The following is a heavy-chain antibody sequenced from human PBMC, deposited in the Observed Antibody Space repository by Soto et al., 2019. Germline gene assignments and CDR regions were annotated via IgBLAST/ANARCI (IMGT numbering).Heavy chain of an antibody. D-gene: IGHD2-21*01. CDR3: AKVGDWGSLLPSEFDY. Sequence: EVQLLESGGGLVQPGGSLRLSCAASGFTFSSYAMSWVRQAPGKGLEWVSAISGSGGSTYYADSVKGRFTISRDNSKNTLYLQMNSLRAEDTAVYYCAKVGDWGSLLPSEFDYWVQGTLVTVSS. CDR2: ISGSGGST. V-gene: IGHV3-23*01. CDR1: GFTFSSYA. J-gene: IGHJ4*02.